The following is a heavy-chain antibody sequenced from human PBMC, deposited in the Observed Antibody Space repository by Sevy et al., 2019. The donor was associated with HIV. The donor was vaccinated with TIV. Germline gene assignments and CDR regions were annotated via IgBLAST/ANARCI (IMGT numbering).Heavy chain of an antibody. Sequence: ASVKVSCKASGYTFTGYYMHWVRQAPGHRLEWMGWINPNSGGTNSAQKFQGRVTMTRDTSISTAYMELSRLRSDDTAVYYCARVGLIVVVPAAADGENWFDPWGQGTLVTVSS. CDR2: INPNSGGT. D-gene: IGHD2-2*01. V-gene: IGHV1-2*02. CDR1: GYTFTGYY. J-gene: IGHJ5*02. CDR3: ARVGLIVVVPAAADGENWFDP.